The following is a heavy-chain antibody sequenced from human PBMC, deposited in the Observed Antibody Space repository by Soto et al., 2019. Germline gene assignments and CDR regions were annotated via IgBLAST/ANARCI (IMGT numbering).Heavy chain of an antibody. D-gene: IGHD2-15*01. CDR3: ARVRAQLVEGVRDMAV. J-gene: IGHJ6*02. V-gene: IGHV2-26*01. CDR2: IFSNDEK. Sequence: QVTLKESGPVLVKPTETLTLTCTVSGCSLSNAIMDVSCIRQPPGKALEWLAHIFSNDEKSYSTSLKSRLTISKDTSKSQVCLTITNMDRVDTTTYYCARVRAQLVEGVRDMAVWGQGATVTVS. CDR1: GCSLSNAIMD.